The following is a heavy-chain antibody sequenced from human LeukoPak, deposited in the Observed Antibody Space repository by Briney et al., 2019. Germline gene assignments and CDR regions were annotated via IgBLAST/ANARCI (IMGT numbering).Heavy chain of an antibody. CDR1: GGSISSYY. Sequence: SETLSLTCTVSGGSISSYYWSWLRQPPGKGLEWIGYIYYTRSTNYNPSLKSRVTIGLDTSKNQLSLKLSSVTAADTAVYYCAREGQQWFHSAFDIWGQGKMVTVSS. J-gene: IGHJ3*02. D-gene: IGHD5-18*01. V-gene: IGHV4-59*01. CDR2: IYYTRST. CDR3: AREGQQWFHSAFDI.